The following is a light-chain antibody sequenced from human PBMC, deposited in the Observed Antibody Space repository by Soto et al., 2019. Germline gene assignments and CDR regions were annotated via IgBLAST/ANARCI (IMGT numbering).Light chain of an antibody. CDR3: QHWTDYSWT. J-gene: IGKJ1*01. CDR2: KTS. Sequence: DIHMTQSPSTLSASVGDRVTITCRASQSLTMWLAWYQQKPGKAPNLLIYKTSSLESGVPSRFSGSVSGTEFTLTIISLQPDGFATYPGQHWTDYSWTLGQGTKGEVK. CDR1: QSLTMW. V-gene: IGKV1-5*03.